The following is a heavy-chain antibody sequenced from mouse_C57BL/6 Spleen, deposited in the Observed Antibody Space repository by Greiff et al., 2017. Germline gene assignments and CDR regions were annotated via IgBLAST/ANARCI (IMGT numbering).Heavy chain of an antibody. Sequence: EVMLVESGGGLVQPGGSMKLSCVASGFTFSNYWMNWVRQSPEKGLEWVAQIRLKSDNYATHYAESVKGRFTISRDDAKSSVYLQMNNLRAEDTVIYYCTFPAYGSSLAYWGQGTLVTVSA. CDR2: IRLKSDNYAT. CDR1: GFTFSNYW. CDR3: TFPAYGSSLAY. D-gene: IGHD1-1*01. J-gene: IGHJ3*01. V-gene: IGHV6-3*01.